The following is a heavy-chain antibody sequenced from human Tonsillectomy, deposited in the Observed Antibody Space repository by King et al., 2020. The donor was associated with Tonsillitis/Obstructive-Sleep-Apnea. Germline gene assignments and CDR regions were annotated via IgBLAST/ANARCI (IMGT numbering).Heavy chain of an antibody. D-gene: IGHD4-11*01. V-gene: IGHV3-23*04. Sequence: VQLVESGGGLVQPGGSLRLSCAASGLTFSSYAMNWVRQAPGKGLEWVLIISGKGDSTYYADSVKGRFTTSRDNSKNTLYLQMNSLRAEDTAVYYCARVVTSSNVGGKGTTVTVSS. CDR2: ISGKGDST. J-gene: IGHJ6*04. CDR3: ARVVTSSNV. CDR1: GLTFSSYA.